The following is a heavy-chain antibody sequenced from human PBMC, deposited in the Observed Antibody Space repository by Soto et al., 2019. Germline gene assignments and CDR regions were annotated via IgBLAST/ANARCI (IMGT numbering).Heavy chain of an antibody. D-gene: IGHD6-6*01. J-gene: IGHJ4*02. CDR3: ARAGGPYSSSSYFDY. V-gene: IGHV1-8*01. CDR2: MNPNSGNT. CDR1: GYTLPRYD. Sequence: ASVKGSCKASGYTLPRYDIHWVGQGTGQGLEWMGWMNPNSGNTGYAQKFQGRVTMTRNTSMSTAYMELSSLRSEDTAVYYCARAGGPYSSSSYFDYWGQGTLVTVSS.